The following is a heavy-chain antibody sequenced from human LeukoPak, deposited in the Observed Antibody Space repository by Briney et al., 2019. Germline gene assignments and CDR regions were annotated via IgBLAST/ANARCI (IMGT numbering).Heavy chain of an antibody. V-gene: IGHV3-23*01. CDR1: GFTFSSYA. J-gene: IGHJ4*02. CDR2: ITASGVST. D-gene: IGHD3-3*01. Sequence: GGSLRLSCAASGFTFSSYAMSWVRQTPGKGLEWVSGITASGVSTYHADSVKGRFTISRDNSINTLNLQTNNLRAEHTAIYYCAKGLGFWSGYYTPFAYWGQGSSVTVSS. CDR3: AKGLGFWSGYYTPFAY.